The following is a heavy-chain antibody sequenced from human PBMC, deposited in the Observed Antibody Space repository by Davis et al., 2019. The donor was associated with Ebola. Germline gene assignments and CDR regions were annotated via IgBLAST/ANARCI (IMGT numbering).Heavy chain of an antibody. CDR1: GFTFSSYG. V-gene: IGHV3-30*18. Sequence: PGGSLRLSCAASGFTFSSYGMHWVRQAPGKGLEWVAVISYDGSNKYYADSVKGRFTISRDNSKNTLYLQMNSLRAEDTAVYYCAKDPLRYSSSWQNWFDPWGQGTLVTVSS. CDR3: AKDPLRYSSSWQNWFDP. CDR2: ISYDGSNK. J-gene: IGHJ5*02. D-gene: IGHD6-13*01.